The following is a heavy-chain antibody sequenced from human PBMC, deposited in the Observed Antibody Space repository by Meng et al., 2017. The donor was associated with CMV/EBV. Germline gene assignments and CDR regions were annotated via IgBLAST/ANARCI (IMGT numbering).Heavy chain of an antibody. CDR1: GFTFSSYW. V-gene: IGHV3-7*01. CDR2: IKHDGSEK. J-gene: IGHJ6*02. CDR3: ARSDCSSTSCYNYYYYGMDV. Sequence: GGSLRLSCAASGFTFSSYWMSWVRQAPGKGLEWVANIKHDGSEKYYVDSVKGRFTISRDNAKNSLYLQMNSLRAEDTAVYYCARSDCSSTSCYNYYYYGMDVWGQGTTVTVSS. D-gene: IGHD2-2*02.